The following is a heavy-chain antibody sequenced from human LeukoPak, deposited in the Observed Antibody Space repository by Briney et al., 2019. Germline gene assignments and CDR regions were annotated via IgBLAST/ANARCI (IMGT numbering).Heavy chain of an antibody. CDR2: ISSNGDST. CDR1: GFTFRCSG. V-gene: IGHV3-64D*09. J-gene: IGHJ1*01. CDR3: VKSPRRSPTAIYGDYGTYGA. D-gene: IGHD4-17*01. Sequence: GGSLRLSCSASGFTFRCSGMVWVRQAPGKGLEYVSAISSNGDSTHYTDSLRGRFTISRDNSKNTVDLQMNTLRPEDTAVYYCVKSPRRSPTAIYGDYGTYGAGGQGTLVTVSS.